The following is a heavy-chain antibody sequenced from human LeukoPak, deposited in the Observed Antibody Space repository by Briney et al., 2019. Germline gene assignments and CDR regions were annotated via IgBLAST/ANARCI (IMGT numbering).Heavy chain of an antibody. CDR2: ISSSGSTI. V-gene: IGHV3-11*01. J-gene: IGHJ6*02. Sequence: GGSLRLSCAASGFTFSDYYMSWIRQAPGKGLEWVSYISSSGSTIYYADAVKGRFTISRDNAKNSLYLQMNSLRAEDTAVYYCAKSLRLGELSLYYNTGQYGMDVWGQGTTVTVSS. D-gene: IGHD3-16*02. CDR1: GFTFSDYY. CDR3: AKSLRLGELSLYYNTGQYGMDV.